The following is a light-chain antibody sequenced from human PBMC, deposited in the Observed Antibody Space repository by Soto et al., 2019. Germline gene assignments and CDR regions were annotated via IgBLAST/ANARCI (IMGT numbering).Light chain of an antibody. Sequence: EIQMTQSPSNMSTSVGDRITITCRASQSISRWLAWYQKTPGKAPKLLISAAPSLQSGVPSRFSGRGSGTDFTLTIRSLQPEDVATYYCQQPISFPITFGQGTRLEIK. V-gene: IGKV1-12*01. CDR3: QQPISFPIT. J-gene: IGKJ5*01. CDR2: AAP. CDR1: QSISRW.